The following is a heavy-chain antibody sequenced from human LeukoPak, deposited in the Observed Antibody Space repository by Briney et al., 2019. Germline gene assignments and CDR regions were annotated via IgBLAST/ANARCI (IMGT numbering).Heavy chain of an antibody. V-gene: IGHV4-34*01. CDR2: INHSGST. CDR1: GGSFSGYY. J-gene: IGHJ4*02. D-gene: IGHD5-18*01. CDR3: ARGWGYSYGYLFNY. Sequence: KASETLSLTCAVYGGSFSGYYWSWIRQPPGKGLEWIGEINHSGSTNYNPSLKSRVTISVDTSKNQFSLKLSSVTAADTAVYYCARGWGYSYGYLFNYWGQGTLVTVSS.